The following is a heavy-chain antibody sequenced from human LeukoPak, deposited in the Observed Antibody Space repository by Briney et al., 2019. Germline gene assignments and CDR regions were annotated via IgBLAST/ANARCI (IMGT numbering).Heavy chain of an antibody. CDR3: ARVLYCSSTSCYGSWFDP. CDR2: ISAHNGNT. V-gene: IGHV1-18*01. Sequence: ASVKVSCKASGYTFTSYGISWVRQAPGQGLEWMGWISAHNGNTNYAQKLQGRVTMTTDTSTSTAYMELRSLRSDDTAVYYCARVLYCSSTSCYGSWFDPWGQGTLVTVSS. J-gene: IGHJ5*02. D-gene: IGHD2-2*01. CDR1: GYTFTSYG.